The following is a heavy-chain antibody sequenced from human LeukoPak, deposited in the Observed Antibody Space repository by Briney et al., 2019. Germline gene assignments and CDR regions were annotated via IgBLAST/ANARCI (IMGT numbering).Heavy chain of an antibody. CDR2: INHSGST. V-gene: IGHV4-34*01. Sequence: SETLSLTCAVYGGSFSGYYWSWIRQPPGKGLEWIGEINHSGSTNYNPSLKSRVTISVDTSKNQFSLKLGSVTAADTAVYYCASRDTAMMRGGIDYWGQGTLVTVSS. CDR1: GGSFSGYY. CDR3: ASRDTAMMRGGIDY. D-gene: IGHD5-18*01. J-gene: IGHJ4*02.